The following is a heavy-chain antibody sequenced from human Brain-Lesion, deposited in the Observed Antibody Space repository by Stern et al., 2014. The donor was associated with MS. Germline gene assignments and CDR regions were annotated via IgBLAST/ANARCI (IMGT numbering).Heavy chain of an antibody. J-gene: IGHJ4*02. D-gene: IGHD5-18*01. CDR2: IHPSGSA. CDR3: ASGYRIFDY. Sequence: VHLVESGPGLVKPSQTLSLTCTVSGGSISSGSAYWSWIRQPVGKGLEGIGRIHPSGSAFYTPSLKSRVTISTDTSMNQFSLELNSATAADTAIYYCASGYRIFDYWGQGILVTVSS. CDR1: GGSISSGSAY. V-gene: IGHV4-61*02.